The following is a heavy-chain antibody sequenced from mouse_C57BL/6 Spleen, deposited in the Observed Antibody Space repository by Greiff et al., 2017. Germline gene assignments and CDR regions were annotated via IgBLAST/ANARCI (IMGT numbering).Heavy chain of an antibody. Sequence: EVMLVESGGGLVQPGASLRLSCAASGFTFTDYYMSWVRQPPGKAPEWLALIRNKANGYTTEYTASVKGRFTISRDNSQNILYLQMNTRRAEDRATYYCVKESSSGLFAYWGQGTLVTVSA. J-gene: IGHJ3*01. V-gene: IGHV7-4*01. CDR2: IRNKANGYTT. CDR1: GFTFTDYY. CDR3: VKESSSGLFAY. D-gene: IGHD3-2*02.